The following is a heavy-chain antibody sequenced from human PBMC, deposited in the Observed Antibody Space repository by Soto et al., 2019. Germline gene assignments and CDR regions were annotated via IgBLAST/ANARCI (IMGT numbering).Heavy chain of an antibody. CDR3: AKSGNRHSDLWTDY. D-gene: IGHD3-3*01. V-gene: IGHV3-9*01. CDR2: ISWNSGKT. Sequence: EVQLVESGGGLIQPGRSLRLSCAASGFRFGDYAMNWVRHVPRKGLEWVSGISWNSGKTTYADSVKGRFNISRDNGKNSLYLQMNSLRVEDTALYYCAKSGNRHSDLWTDYWGQGTQVTVSS. CDR1: GFRFGDYA. J-gene: IGHJ4*02.